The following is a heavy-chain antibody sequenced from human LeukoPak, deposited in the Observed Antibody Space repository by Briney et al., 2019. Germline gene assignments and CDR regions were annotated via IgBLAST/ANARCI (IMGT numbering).Heavy chain of an antibody. CDR3: ARGVMITFGGVIAQQYYFDC. CDR2: ISAYNGNT. J-gene: IGHJ4*02. V-gene: IGHV1-18*04. Sequence: ASVKVSCKASGYTFTSYGISWVRQAPGQGLEWMGWISAYNGNTNYAQKLQGRVTMTTDTSTSTAYMELRSLRSDDTAVYYCARGVMITFGGVIAQQYYFDCWGQGTLVTVSS. CDR1: GYTFTSYG. D-gene: IGHD3-16*02.